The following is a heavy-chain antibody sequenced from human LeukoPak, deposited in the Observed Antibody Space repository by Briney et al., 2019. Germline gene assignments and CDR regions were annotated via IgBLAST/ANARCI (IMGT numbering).Heavy chain of an antibody. CDR1: GFTVSSNY. CDR2: IGGSGDST. V-gene: IGHV3-23*01. Sequence: PGGSLRLSCAASGFTVSSNYMSWVRQAPGKGLEWVSAIGGSGDSTYYADSVTGRFTISRDNSKNTLYLQMNSLRAEDTALYYCAKLPTGYPNWFDPWGQGTLVTVSS. CDR3: AKLPTGYPNWFDP. J-gene: IGHJ5*02. D-gene: IGHD3-9*01.